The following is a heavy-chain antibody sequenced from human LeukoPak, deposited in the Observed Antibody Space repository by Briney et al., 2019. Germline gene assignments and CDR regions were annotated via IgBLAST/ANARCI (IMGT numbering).Heavy chain of an antibody. Sequence: GGSLRLSCAASGFTFSSYAMSWVRQAPGKGLEWVSAISGSGGSTYYADSVKGRFTISRGNSKNTLYLQMNSLRAEDTAAYYCARSPNYYYGSGSYYNGWGQGTLVTVSS. CDR2: ISGSGGST. V-gene: IGHV3-23*01. CDR3: ARSPNYYYGSGSYYNG. J-gene: IGHJ4*02. CDR1: GFTFSSYA. D-gene: IGHD3-10*01.